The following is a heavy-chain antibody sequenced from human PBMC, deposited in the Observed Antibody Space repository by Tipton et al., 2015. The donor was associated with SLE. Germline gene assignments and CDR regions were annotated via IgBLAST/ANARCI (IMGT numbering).Heavy chain of an antibody. D-gene: IGHD3-10*01. J-gene: IGHJ4*02. V-gene: IGHV4-39*01. CDR3: ARLSPLWFGEYTEY. CDR2: THYSGTT. CDR1: GGSITTTPYY. Sequence: TLSLTCIVSGGSITTTPYYWGWIRQSPEKGLEWIGSTHYSGTTYYNPSLESRVTMSMVTSKNEFSLNLRSVTATDTAVYYCARLSPLWFGEYTEYWGQGTLVTVTS.